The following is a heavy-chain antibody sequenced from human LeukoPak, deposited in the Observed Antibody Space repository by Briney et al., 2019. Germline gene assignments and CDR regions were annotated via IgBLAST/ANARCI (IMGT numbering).Heavy chain of an antibody. J-gene: IGHJ3*01. V-gene: IGHV3-7*01. CDR1: GFTFSTYW. CDR3: ARPLYTAAYDL. D-gene: IGHD3-16*01. Sequence: RGSLRLSCAASGFTFSTYWMTWVRQAPGKRLEWVANMKGDGSEKHYVDSVEGRFTISRDNAKNSLYLQMNSLRAEDTAVYYCARPLYTAAYDLWGQGTVVTVSS. CDR2: MKGDGSEK.